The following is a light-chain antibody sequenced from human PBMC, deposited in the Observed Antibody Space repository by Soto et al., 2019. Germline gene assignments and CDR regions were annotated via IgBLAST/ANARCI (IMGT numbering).Light chain of an antibody. V-gene: IGLV1-40*01. CDR2: GNT. CDR3: LSFDSSLSVV. CDR1: ISNIGAGYD. J-gene: IGLJ2*01. Sequence: QSVLTQPPSVSGAPGQRVTISCTGSISNIGAGYDVHWYQQLPGRAPKLLIYGNTNRPSGVPDRFSGSKSGTSASLAITGLQAEDEADYYCLSFDSSLSVVFGGGNKLTVL.